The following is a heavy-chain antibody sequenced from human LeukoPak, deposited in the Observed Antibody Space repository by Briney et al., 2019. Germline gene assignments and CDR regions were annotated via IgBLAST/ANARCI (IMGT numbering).Heavy chain of an antibody. CDR3: AKPRDIDSWAFDV. CDR1: GFNFSSYA. D-gene: IGHD2-15*01. CDR2: VTGPSSNT. Sequence: GGSLRLSCAASGFNFSSYAVTWVRQAPGKGLEWVSGVTGPSSNTYYADSVKGRFTISRDNSKNTLNLQMNSLRTEDTAVYYCAKPRDIDSWAFDVWDQGTMVTVS. J-gene: IGHJ3*01. V-gene: IGHV3-23*01.